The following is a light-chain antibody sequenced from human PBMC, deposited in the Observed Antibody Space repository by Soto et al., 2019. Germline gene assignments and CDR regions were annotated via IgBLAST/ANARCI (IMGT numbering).Light chain of an antibody. CDR2: KAS. V-gene: IGKV1-5*03. J-gene: IGKJ2*01. Sequence: DIQMTQSPSTLSASVGDRVTITCRASQSISSWLAWYQQKPGKAPKLLIYKASSLESGVPSRFSGSESGTEFTLTISSLQTDAFATYYCQQYNSYSPYTFGQGTKLEIK. CDR1: QSISSW. CDR3: QQYNSYSPYT.